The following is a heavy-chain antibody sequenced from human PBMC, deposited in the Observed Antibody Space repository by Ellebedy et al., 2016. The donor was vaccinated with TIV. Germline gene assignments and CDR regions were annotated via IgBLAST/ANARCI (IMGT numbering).Heavy chain of an antibody. CDR1: GFTFSNYA. CDR2: ISGTVMST. D-gene: IGHD3-16*02. J-gene: IGHJ4*02. CDR3: TKGGSENVWASYLDY. V-gene: IGHV3-23*01. Sequence: GESLKISCAASGFTFSNYAMGWVRQAPGKGPEWVSAISGTVMSTFYADSVKGRFTISKDNSKNTVYLQMNSLRAEDTAVYYCTKGGSENVWASYLDYWGLGILVTVSS.